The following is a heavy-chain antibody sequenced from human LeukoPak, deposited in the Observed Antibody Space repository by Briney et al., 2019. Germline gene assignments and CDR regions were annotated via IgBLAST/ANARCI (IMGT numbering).Heavy chain of an antibody. CDR1: GGSFSGYY. V-gene: IGHV4-34*01. J-gene: IGHJ4*02. D-gene: IGHD6-19*01. CDR3: ARHEAVAGNHDTTYFDY. CDR2: INHSGST. Sequence: SETLSLTCAVYGGSFSGYYWSWIRQPPGKGLEWIGEINHSGSTNYNPSLKSRVTISVDTSKNQFSLKLSSMTAADTAVYYCARHEAVAGNHDTTYFDYWGQGTLVTVSS.